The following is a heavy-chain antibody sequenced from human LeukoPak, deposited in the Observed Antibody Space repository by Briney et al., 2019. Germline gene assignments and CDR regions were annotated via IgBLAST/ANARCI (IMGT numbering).Heavy chain of an antibody. J-gene: IGHJ5*02. CDR2: INPNSGGT. CDR3: ARDHRVVTALDGFDP. CDR1: GYTFTGYY. V-gene: IGHV1-2*02. Sequence: GASVKVSCKASGYTFTGYYMHWVRQAPGQGLEWMGWINPNSGGTNYAQKFQGRVTMTRDTSISTAYMELSRLRSDDTAVYYCARDHRVVTALDGFDPWGQGTLVTVSS. D-gene: IGHD2-21*02.